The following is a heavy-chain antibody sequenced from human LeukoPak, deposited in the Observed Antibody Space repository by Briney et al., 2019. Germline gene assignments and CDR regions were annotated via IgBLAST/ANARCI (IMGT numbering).Heavy chain of an antibody. V-gene: IGHV3-48*02. CDR1: GFTFSTYS. CDR3: ARDQGYGMNV. J-gene: IGHJ6*02. Sequence: GGSLRLSCAASGFTFSTYSLNWVRQAPGKGLEWISYISSSSSSIYYADSVKGRFTISRDNAKNSLDLQMNSLRDEDTAVYYCARDQGYGMNVWGQGTAVTVSS. CDR2: ISSSSSSI.